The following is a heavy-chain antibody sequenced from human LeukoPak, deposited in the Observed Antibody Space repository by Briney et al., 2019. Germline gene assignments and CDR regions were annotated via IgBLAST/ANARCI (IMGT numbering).Heavy chain of an antibody. V-gene: IGHV1-69*04. D-gene: IGHD5-12*01. CDR1: GYTFTSYD. CDR2: IIPIFGIA. CDR3: ARRNSGYDGAFDI. J-gene: IGHJ3*02. Sequence: GASVKVSCKASGYTFTSYDINWVRQASGQGLEWMGRIIPIFGIANYAQKFQGRVTITADKSTSTAYMELSSLRSEDTAVYYCARRNSGYDGAFDIWGQGTMVTVSS.